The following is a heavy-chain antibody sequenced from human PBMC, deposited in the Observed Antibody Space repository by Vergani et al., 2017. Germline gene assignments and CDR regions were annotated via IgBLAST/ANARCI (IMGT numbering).Heavy chain of an antibody. D-gene: IGHD3-3*01. J-gene: IGHJ4*02. Sequence: EVQLVESGGGLVKPGGSLRLSCAASGFTFSNAWMSWVRQAPGKRLEWVGRIKSKTDGGTTDYAAPVKGRFTISRDDSKNTLYLQMNSLKTEDTAVYYCTTDGARRITIFGVVIFDYWGQGTLVTVSS. CDR3: TTDGARRITIFGVVIFDY. V-gene: IGHV3-15*01. CDR2: IKSKTDGGTT. CDR1: GFTFSNAW.